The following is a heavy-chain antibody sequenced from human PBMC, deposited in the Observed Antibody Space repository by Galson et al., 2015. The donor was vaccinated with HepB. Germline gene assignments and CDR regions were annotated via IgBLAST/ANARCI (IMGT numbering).Heavy chain of an antibody. J-gene: IGHJ4*02. D-gene: IGHD5-18*01. CDR1: GFSLSTSGVG. Sequence: ALVKPTQTLTLTCTFSGFSLSTSGVGVGWIRQPPGKALEWLALIYWSDDKRYSPSLKSRLTITKDTSKNQVVLTMTNMDPVDTATYYCARRRLSTAMVDFDYWGQGTLVTVSS. CDR3: ARRRLSTAMVDFDY. CDR2: IYWSDDK. V-gene: IGHV2-5*01.